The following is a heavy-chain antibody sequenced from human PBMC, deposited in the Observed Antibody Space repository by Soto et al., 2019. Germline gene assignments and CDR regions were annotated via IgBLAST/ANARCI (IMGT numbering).Heavy chain of an antibody. J-gene: IGHJ4*02. D-gene: IGHD3-16*02. CDR2: IKSKTDGGTT. CDR1: GFTFSNAW. Sequence: EVQLVESGGGLVKPGGSLRLSCAASGFTFSNAWMSWVRQAPGKGLEWVGRIKSKTDGGTTDYAAPVKGRFTISRDDSKNTLYLQMNSLKTEDTAVYYCTTSYYDYIWGSYRLDYLGQGTLVTVSS. CDR3: TTSYYDYIWGSYRLDY. V-gene: IGHV3-15*01.